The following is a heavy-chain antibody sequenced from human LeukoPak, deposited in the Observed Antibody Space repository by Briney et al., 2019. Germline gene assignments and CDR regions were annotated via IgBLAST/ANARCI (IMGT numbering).Heavy chain of an antibody. CDR1: GGSLSGYY. Sequence: SETLSLICTVSGGSLSGYYWSWIRQPPEKGLEWIGYSNYIGSTNYNPSLKSRVTISVDPSQTQFPLMVSSVTAADTAVYYCARHRPGERKFDPWGQGTLVTVSS. V-gene: IGHV4-59*08. D-gene: IGHD3-16*01. J-gene: IGHJ5*02. CDR2: SNYIGST. CDR3: ARHRPGERKFDP.